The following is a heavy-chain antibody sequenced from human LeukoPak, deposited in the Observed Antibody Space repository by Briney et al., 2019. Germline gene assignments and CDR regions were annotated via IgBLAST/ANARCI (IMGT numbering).Heavy chain of an antibody. CDR2: IYPGDSDS. CDR3: ARLGSSAGPTDY. D-gene: IGHD6-6*01. J-gene: IGHJ4*02. Sequence: GESLKISCKGSGYSFTSYWIGWVRQMPGKGLEWMGIIYPGDSDSRYSPSFQGQVTFSADKSITTAYLQWSTLKASDTAIYYCARLGSSAGPTDYWGQGSLVTVSS. V-gene: IGHV5-51*01. CDR1: GYSFTSYW.